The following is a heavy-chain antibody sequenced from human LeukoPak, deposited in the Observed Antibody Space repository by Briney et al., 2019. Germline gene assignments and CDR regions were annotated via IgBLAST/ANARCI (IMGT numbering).Heavy chain of an antibody. CDR2: MNQDGSAI. V-gene: IGHV3-7*01. J-gene: IGHJ4*02. D-gene: IGHD6-19*01. Sequence: QAGGSLRLSCAASGFTFSRHWMSWVRQTPGKGLERVAHMNQDGSAINYVDSVKGRFTISRDNAENSLCLQMTGLTVADTAVYYCARTVPGYPDDYFDYWGQGTLVTVSS. CDR3: ARTVPGYPDDYFDY. CDR1: GFTFSRHW.